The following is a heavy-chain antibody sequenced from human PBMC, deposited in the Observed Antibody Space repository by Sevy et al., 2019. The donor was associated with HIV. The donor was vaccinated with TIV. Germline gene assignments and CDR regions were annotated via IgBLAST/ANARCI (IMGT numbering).Heavy chain of an antibody. CDR1: GGNFRNYV. CDR2: IIPTSGTA. J-gene: IGHJ4*02. Sequence: ASVQVSCKASGGNFRNYVISWVRQAPGQGLEWMGGIIPTSGTANYAQKFQGRVTISADESTSTDYMELSSLRSEDTAVYYCARLYPCGGACYYFDSWGQGTLVTVSS. D-gene: IGHD2-21*02. CDR3: ARLYPCGGACYYFDS. V-gene: IGHV1-69*13.